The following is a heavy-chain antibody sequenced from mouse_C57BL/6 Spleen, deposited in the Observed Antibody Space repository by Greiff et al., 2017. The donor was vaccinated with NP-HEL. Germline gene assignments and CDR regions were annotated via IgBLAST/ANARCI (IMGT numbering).Heavy chain of an antibody. J-gene: IGHJ3*01. CDR3: ARHESSGYHGPWFAY. CDR2: ISNGGGST. D-gene: IGHD3-2*02. V-gene: IGHV5-12*01. Sequence: DVKLVESGGGLVQPGGSLKLSCAASGFTFSDYYMYWVRQTPEKRLEWVAYISNGGGSTYYPDTVKGRFTISRANAKNTLYLQMSRLKSEDTAMYYCARHESSGYHGPWFAYWGQGTLVTVSA. CDR1: GFTFSDYY.